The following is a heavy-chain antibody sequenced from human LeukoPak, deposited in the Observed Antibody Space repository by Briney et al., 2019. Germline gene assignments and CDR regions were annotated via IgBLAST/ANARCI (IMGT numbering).Heavy chain of an antibody. D-gene: IGHD1-1*01. CDR3: ARLKPLSWYYYYMDV. Sequence: ASVKVSCKGSGYTFTSYGISWVRQAPGQGLEWMGRINPNSGGTNYAQKFQGRVTMTRDTSISTAYMELSRLRSDDTAVYYCARLKPLSWYYYYMDVWGKGTTVTVSS. CDR1: GYTFTSYG. CDR2: INPNSGGT. V-gene: IGHV1-2*06. J-gene: IGHJ6*03.